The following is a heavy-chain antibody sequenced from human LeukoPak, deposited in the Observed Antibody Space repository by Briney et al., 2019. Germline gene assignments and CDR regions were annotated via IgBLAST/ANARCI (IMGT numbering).Heavy chain of an antibody. D-gene: IGHD5-12*01. CDR2: INHSGST. V-gene: IGHV4-34*01. Sequence: SETLSLTCAVYGGSFSGYYWSWIRQPPGKGLEWIGEINHSGSTNYNPSLKSRVTISVDTSKNQFSLKLSSVTAADTAVSYCARVGPIVATIDDAFDIWGQGTTVTVSS. CDR1: GGSFSGYY. CDR3: ARVGPIVATIDDAFDI. J-gene: IGHJ3*02.